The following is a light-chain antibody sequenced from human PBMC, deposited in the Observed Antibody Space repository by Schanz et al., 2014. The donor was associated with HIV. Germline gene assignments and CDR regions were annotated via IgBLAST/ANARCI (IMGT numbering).Light chain of an antibody. CDR1: SSNIGAGYD. V-gene: IGLV1-40*01. CDR2: GST. Sequence: QSVLTQPPSVSGAPGQRVTISCTGSSSNIGAGYDVHWYQHLPGTAPKLLIYGSTNRPSGVPDRFSGSKSGTSASLAISGLRSEDEADYYCATWDDSLSGFWVFGGGTKLTVL. CDR3: ATWDDSLSGFWV. J-gene: IGLJ3*02.